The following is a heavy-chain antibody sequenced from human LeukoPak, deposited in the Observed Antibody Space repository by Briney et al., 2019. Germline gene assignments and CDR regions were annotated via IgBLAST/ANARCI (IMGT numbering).Heavy chain of an antibody. D-gene: IGHD1-7*01. CDR1: GFTFDDYG. CDR2: INWNGGST. Sequence: PGGSLRLSCAASGFTFDDYGMNWVRQAPGKGLEWVSGINWNGGSTTYADPVKGRFTISRDNAKNSLYLQMNSLRAEDTALYYCARGTILDYYFYYMDVWGKGTTVTVSS. V-gene: IGHV3-20*04. J-gene: IGHJ6*03. CDR3: ARGTILDYYFYYMDV.